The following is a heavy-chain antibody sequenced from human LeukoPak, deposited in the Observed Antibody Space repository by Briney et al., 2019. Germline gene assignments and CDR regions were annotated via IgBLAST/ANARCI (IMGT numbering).Heavy chain of an antibody. J-gene: IGHJ5*02. D-gene: IGHD2-2*01. V-gene: IGHV4-34*01. Sequence: AETLSLTCAVYCLSLSGYYCSWIRQPAGKGLEWMGEINHSGSTNYNPSLKGRFTISVDTSKNKFSLKLASVPAGDTAVYYCARGDCTSTTCFHPWGQGTLVTVSS. CDR2: INHSGST. CDR3: ARGDCTSTTCFHP. CDR1: CLSLSGYY.